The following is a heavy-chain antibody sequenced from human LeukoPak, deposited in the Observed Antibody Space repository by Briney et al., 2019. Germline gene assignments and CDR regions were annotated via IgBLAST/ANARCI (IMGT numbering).Heavy chain of an antibody. CDR1: GFTFSSYW. CDR3: ARVARGDYYYYYMDV. V-gene: IGHV3-74*01. D-gene: IGHD3-10*01. CDR2: INNDGSST. J-gene: IGHJ6*03. Sequence: GGSLRLSCAASGFTFSSYWMHWVRQAPGKGLVGVSRINNDGSSTSYADSVQGRVTISRENAKNTLYLQINSLRAEDTALYYCARVARGDYYYYYMDVWGKGTTVTVSS.